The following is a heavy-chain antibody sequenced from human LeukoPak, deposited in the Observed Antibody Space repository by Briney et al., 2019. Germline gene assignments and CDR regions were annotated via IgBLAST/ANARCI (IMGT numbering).Heavy chain of an antibody. CDR3: ERDVLNMVRGVIGDWFDP. V-gene: IGHV1-46*01. Sequence: ASVKVSCTASGYTFTSYYMHWVRQAPGQGLEWMGIINPSGGSTSYAQKFQGRVTMTRDTSTSTDYMELSRLRSEDTAVYYCERDVLNMVRGVIGDWFDPWGQGTLVTVSS. D-gene: IGHD3-10*01. CDR2: INPSGGST. CDR1: GYTFTSYY. J-gene: IGHJ5*02.